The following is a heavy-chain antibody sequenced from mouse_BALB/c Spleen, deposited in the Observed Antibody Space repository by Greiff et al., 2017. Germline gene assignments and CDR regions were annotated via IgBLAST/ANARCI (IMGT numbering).Heavy chain of an antibody. Sequence: EVQLVESGGGLVKPGGSLKLSCAASGFTFSSYAMSWVRQTPEKRLEWVATISSGGSYTYYPDSVKGRFTISRDNAKNTLYLQMSSLRSEDTAMYYCARHEGNWDYFDYWGQGTTLTVSS. V-gene: IGHV5-9-3*01. CDR3: ARHEGNWDYFDY. CDR1: GFTFSSYA. J-gene: IGHJ2*01. CDR2: ISSGGSYT. D-gene: IGHD4-1*01.